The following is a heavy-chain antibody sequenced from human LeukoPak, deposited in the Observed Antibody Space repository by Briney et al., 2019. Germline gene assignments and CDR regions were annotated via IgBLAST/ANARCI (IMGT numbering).Heavy chain of an antibody. CDR1: GGSFGGYY. CDR3: ARAFPPYDYVWGSYRSRGAFDY. CDR2: INHSGST. D-gene: IGHD3-16*02. J-gene: IGHJ4*02. Sequence: SETLSLTCAVYGGSFGGYYWSWIRQPPGKGLEWIGEINHSGSTNYNPSLKSRVTISVDTSKNQFSLKLSSVTAADTAVYYCARAFPPYDYVWGSYRSRGAFDYWGQGTLVTVSS. V-gene: IGHV4-34*01.